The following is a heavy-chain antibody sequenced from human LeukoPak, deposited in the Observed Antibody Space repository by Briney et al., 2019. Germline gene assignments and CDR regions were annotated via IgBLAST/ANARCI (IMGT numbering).Heavy chain of an antibody. D-gene: IGHD5-24*01. CDR3: AREGDGSSDYYYYGMDV. Sequence: PGGSLRLSCAASGFTVSSNYMSWVRQAPGKGLEWVSVIYSGGSTYYADSVKGRFTISRDNSKNTLYLQMNSLRAEDTAVYYCAREGDGSSDYYYYGMDVWGQGTTVTVSS. J-gene: IGHJ6*02. V-gene: IGHV3-53*01. CDR2: IYSGGST. CDR1: GFTVSSNY.